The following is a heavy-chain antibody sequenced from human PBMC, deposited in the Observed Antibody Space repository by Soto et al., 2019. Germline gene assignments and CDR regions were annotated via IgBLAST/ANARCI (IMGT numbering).Heavy chain of an antibody. CDR2: ISWNSGSI. CDR3: AKAFMARDYYDSDAFDI. V-gene: IGHV3-9*01. D-gene: IGHD3-22*01. J-gene: IGHJ3*02. Sequence: PGGSLRLSCAASGFTFDDYAMHWVRQAPGKGLEWVSGISWNSGSIGYADSVKGRFTISRDNAKNSLYLQMNSLRAEDTALYYCAKAFMARDYYDSDAFDIWGQGTMVTVSS. CDR1: GFTFDDYA.